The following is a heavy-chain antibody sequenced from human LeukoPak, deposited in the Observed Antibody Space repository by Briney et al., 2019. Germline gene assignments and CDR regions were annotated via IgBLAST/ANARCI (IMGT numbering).Heavy chain of an antibody. CDR1: GFTFSSYA. J-gene: IGHJ4*02. Sequence: AGGSLRLSCGASGFTFSSYAMSWVRQTPGGGLEWVAGVSPSGGRTIYADSAEGRFTISRDNSNDTVYLQLSSLRAEDSALYYCAKVRGVYCSSPACYYYDAWGQGTPVTVSS. CDR3: AKVRGVYCSSPACYYYDA. V-gene: IGHV3-23*01. CDR2: VSPSGGRT. D-gene: IGHD2-2*01.